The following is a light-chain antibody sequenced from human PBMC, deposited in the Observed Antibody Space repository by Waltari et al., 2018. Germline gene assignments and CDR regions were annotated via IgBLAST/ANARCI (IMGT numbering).Light chain of an antibody. CDR3: QQYTDSPPWA. CDR2: GAS. CDR1: QTVTSRF. V-gene: IGKV3-20*01. J-gene: IGKJ1*01. Sequence: EIVLTQSPGTLSLSPGERATLSCRASQTVTSRFLAWYQQKPGQAPRRLCYGASNRANGTPDRFSGSGAGTDFTLTINRLEPEDFAMYYCQQYTDSPPWAFGEGTKVEI.